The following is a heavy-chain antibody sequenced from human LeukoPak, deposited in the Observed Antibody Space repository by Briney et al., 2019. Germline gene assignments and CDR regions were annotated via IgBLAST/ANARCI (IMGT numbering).Heavy chain of an antibody. CDR3: ASGRPFDY. CDR1: GSTFSGYR. CDR2: IKQDGSEK. D-gene: IGHD1-26*01. V-gene: IGHV3-7*01. Sequence: GGSLRLSCAASGSTFSGYRMNWVRQAPGKGLEWVAYIKQDGSEKYYVDSVKGRFTISRDNAKNSLYLQMNSLGAEDTAVYYCASGRPFDYWGQGTLVTVSS. J-gene: IGHJ4*02.